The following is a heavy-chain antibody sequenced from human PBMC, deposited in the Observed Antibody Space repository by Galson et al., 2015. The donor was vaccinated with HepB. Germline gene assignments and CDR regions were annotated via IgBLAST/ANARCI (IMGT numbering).Heavy chain of an antibody. Sequence: LSLTCPVSRYSITNGYYWAWIRQSPGKGLEWIASIDYGGSPHYNPSLKSRVTISVDTSKNQFSLRLSSVTAADTAEYYCGRSAAGSRLPYYYYALDVWGQGTTVTVSS. V-gene: IGHV4-38-2*01. CDR3: GRSAAGSRLPYYYYALDV. CDR1: RYSITNGYY. D-gene: IGHD2-2*01. J-gene: IGHJ6*02. CDR2: IDYGGSP.